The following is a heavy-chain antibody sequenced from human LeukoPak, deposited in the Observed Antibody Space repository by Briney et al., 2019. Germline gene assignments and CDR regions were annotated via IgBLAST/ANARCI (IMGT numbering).Heavy chain of an antibody. Sequence: ASVKVSCKASGYTFTSYYMHWVRQAPGQGLEWMGIINPSGGSTSYAQKFQGRVTMTRDMSTSTVYMELSSLRSEDTAVYYCARDRPGTGDYVPFDYWGQGTLVTVSS. CDR1: GYTFTSYY. D-gene: IGHD4-17*01. CDR3: ARDRPGTGDYVPFDY. V-gene: IGHV1-46*01. CDR2: INPSGGST. J-gene: IGHJ4*02.